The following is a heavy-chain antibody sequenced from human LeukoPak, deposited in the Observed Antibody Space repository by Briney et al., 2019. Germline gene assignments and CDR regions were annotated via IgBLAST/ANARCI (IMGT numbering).Heavy chain of an antibody. Sequence: GGSLRLSCVASGFTFRRSAMNWVRQAPGKGLEWVSGLSGSGDTTYYADSVKGRFTVSRDNSKNTVYLQMNRLTVEDSAMYSCAKGGCGSGSCYVLGYYFASWGQGALVSVSS. J-gene: IGHJ4*02. CDR1: GFTFRRSA. D-gene: IGHD2-2*01. CDR2: LSGSGDTT. V-gene: IGHV3-23*01. CDR3: AKGGCGSGSCYVLGYYFAS.